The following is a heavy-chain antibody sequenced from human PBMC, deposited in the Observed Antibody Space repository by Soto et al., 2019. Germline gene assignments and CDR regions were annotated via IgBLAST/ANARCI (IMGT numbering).Heavy chain of an antibody. CDR3: AKEGYLTGSLDY. V-gene: IGHV3-30*18. Sequence: GGSLRLSCAASGFTFSSYGMHWVRQAPGKGLEWVAVISYYGSNKYYADSVKGRFTISRDNSKNTLYLQMNSLRAEDTAVYYCAKEGYLTGSLDYWGQGTLVTVSS. CDR1: GFTFSSYG. CDR2: ISYYGSNK. D-gene: IGHD7-27*01. J-gene: IGHJ4*02.